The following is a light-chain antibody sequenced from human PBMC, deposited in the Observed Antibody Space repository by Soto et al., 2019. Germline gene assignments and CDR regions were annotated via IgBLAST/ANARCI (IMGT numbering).Light chain of an antibody. CDR2: GVS. J-gene: IGKJ4*01. CDR3: QQFSSYPLT. V-gene: IGKV3-15*01. CDR1: QNIYGN. Sequence: EVVMTQSPATLSVSPGERVTLSCRASQNIYGNLAWYQQKPGQAPRLVIHGVSSRATGIPARFSGSGSETDFSLTISSLQSEDSAIYYCQQFSSYPLTFGGGTKVDIK.